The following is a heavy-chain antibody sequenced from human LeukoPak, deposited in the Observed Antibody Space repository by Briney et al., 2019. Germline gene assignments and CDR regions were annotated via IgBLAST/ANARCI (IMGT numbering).Heavy chain of an antibody. D-gene: IGHD3-22*01. CDR2: INPNSGGT. CDR1: GYTFTGYY. CDR3: AREGGVLSYYDSSRFNWFDP. J-gene: IGHJ5*02. Sequence: ASVKVSCKASGYTFTGYYMHWVRQAPGQGLEWMGWINPNSGGTNYAQKFQGRVTMTRGTSISTAYMELSRLRSDDTAVYYCAREGGVLSYYDSSRFNWFDPWARGTLVSVSS. V-gene: IGHV1-2*02.